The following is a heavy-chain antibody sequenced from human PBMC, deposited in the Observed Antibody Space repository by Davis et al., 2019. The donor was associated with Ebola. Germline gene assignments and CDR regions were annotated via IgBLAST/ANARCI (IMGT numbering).Heavy chain of an antibody. CDR3: ARQPYRFDY. V-gene: IGHV5-51*01. CDR2: IFPRDSDT. Sequence: GESLKISCKGSGYSFNDQWIGWVRQMPGKGLEWMGIIFPRDSDTRYSPSFQGQVTISVDKSISTAYLQWSSLRASDTAMYYCARQPYRFDYWGQGTLVTVSS. J-gene: IGHJ4*02. D-gene: IGHD1-26*01. CDR1: GYSFNDQW.